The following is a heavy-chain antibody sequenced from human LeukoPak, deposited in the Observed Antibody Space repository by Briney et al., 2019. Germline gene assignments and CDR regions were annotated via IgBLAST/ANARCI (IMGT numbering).Heavy chain of an antibody. D-gene: IGHD3-22*01. V-gene: IGHV3-48*01. J-gene: IGHJ4*02. CDR2: ITSTSDTI. CDR3: ARSSGYPFFDY. CDR1: GFTFSDYS. Sequence: GGSLRLSCEASGFTFSDYSMNWVRQAPGEGLEWLSYITSTSDTIYYADSVKGRFTSSRDNAKNSVYLQMNSLRAEDTAVYYCARSSGYPFFDYWGQGTLVTVSS.